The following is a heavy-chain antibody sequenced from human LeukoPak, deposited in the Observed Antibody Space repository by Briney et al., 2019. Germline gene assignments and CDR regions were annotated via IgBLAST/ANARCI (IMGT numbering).Heavy chain of an antibody. CDR2: INHSGST. V-gene: IGHV4-34*01. J-gene: IGHJ5*02. Sequence: SETLSLTRAVYGGSLSGYYWSWIGQPAANGVKGIGEINHSGSTNYNPSLKSRVTISVHTSRNQFSLKLSSVTAADTAVYYCASRYYGSGINWFDPWGQGTLVTVSS. D-gene: IGHD3-10*01. CDR3: ASRYYGSGINWFDP. CDR1: GGSLSGYY.